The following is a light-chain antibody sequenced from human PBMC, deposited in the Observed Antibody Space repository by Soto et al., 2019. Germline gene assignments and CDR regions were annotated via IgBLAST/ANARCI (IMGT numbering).Light chain of an antibody. V-gene: IGKV3-11*01. CDR2: DAS. J-gene: IGKJ1*01. CDR3: QQSSNWPRT. Sequence: EIVLTQSPATLSLSPGERATLSCRASQSVSSYLAWYQQKPGQAPRLLIYDASNSATGIPARFSGSGSGTEFTLPISSLEPEDFAVYYCQQSSNWPRTFGQGTKVEIK. CDR1: QSVSSY.